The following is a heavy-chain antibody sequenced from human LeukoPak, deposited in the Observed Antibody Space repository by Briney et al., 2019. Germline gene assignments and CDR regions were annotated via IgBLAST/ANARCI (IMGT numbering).Heavy chain of an antibody. J-gene: IGHJ4*02. CDR2: IYYSGST. V-gene: IGHV4-59*01. Sequence: PSETLSLTCTVSGDSISSYYWSWIRQPPGKGLEWIGYIYYSGSTNYNPSLKSRVTISVDTSKNQFSLKLSSVTAADTAVYYCARALYSGYEKDYWGQGTLVTVSS. CDR3: ARALYSGYEKDY. CDR1: GDSISSYY. D-gene: IGHD5-12*01.